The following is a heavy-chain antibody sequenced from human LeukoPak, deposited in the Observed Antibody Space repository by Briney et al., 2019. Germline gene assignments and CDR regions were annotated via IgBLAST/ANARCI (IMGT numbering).Heavy chain of an antibody. J-gene: IGHJ4*02. CDR1: GFTFSSYS. CDR2: ISSSSYI. D-gene: IGHD6-6*01. CDR3: ARDKGTSYLSSFDY. Sequence: GGSLRPPCAASGFTFSSYSMNWVRQAPGKGLEWVSSISSSSYIYYADSVKGRFTISRDNSKNTLYLQMNSLRAADMAVYYCARDKGTSYLSSFDYWGQGTLVTVSS. V-gene: IGHV3-21*01.